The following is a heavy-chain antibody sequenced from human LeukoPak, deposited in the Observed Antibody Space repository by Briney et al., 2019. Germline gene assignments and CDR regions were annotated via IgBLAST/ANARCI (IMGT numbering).Heavy chain of an antibody. CDR3: ARDGYSYGY. V-gene: IGHV4-61*02. D-gene: IGHD5-18*01. J-gene: IGHJ4*02. CDR1: GGSIRSDGYY. CDR2: IYPSGST. Sequence: SETLSLTCTVSGGSIRSDGYYWSWIRQPAGKGLEWIGRIYPSGSTSYNPSLKSRVTISVDTSKNQFSLKLSSVTAADTAVYYCARDGYSYGYWGQGTLVTVSS.